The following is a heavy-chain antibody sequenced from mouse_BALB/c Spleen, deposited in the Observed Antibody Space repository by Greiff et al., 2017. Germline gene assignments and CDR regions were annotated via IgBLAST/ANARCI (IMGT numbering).Heavy chain of an antibody. CDR1: GFSLTGYG. CDR3: PREPPYGNFYAMDY. J-gene: IGHJ4*01. D-gene: IGHD2-1*01. V-gene: IGHV2-6-7*01. CDR2: IWGDGST. Sequence: VKVVESGPGLVAPSQSLSITCTVSGFSLTGYGVNWVRQPPGKGLEWLGMIWGDGSTDYNSALKSRLSISKDNSKSQVFLKMNSLQTDDTARYYCPREPPYGNFYAMDYWGQGTSVTVSS.